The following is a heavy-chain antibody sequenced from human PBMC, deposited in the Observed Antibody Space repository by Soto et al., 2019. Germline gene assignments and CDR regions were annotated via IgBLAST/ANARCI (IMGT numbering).Heavy chain of an antibody. Sequence: GGSLRLSCAASGFTFSSYSMNWVRQAPGKGLEWVSYISRSSSTIYYADSVKGRFTISRDNAKNSLYLQMNSLRDGDTAVYYCARVYEEKCSGYSLYGMDVWGQGTPVTVSS. CDR3: ARVYEEKCSGYSLYGMDV. CDR2: ISRSSSTI. J-gene: IGHJ6*02. CDR1: GFTFSSYS. V-gene: IGHV3-48*02. D-gene: IGHD5-18*01.